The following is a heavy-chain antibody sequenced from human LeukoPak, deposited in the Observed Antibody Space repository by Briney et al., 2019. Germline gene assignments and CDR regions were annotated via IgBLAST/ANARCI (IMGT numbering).Heavy chain of an antibody. V-gene: IGHV3-21*01. CDR1: GFTFSSYS. D-gene: IGHD3-10*01. CDR2: ISSSSTYI. Sequence: GGSLRLSCAASGFTFSSYSMNWVRQAPGKGLEWVSSISSSSTYIYYADSVKGRFTISRDNAKESLYLQMNSLRDEDTAVYYCASSGRGGMVRGIIKSFNYGMDVWGQGTTVTVSS. CDR3: ASSGRGGMVRGIIKSFNYGMDV. J-gene: IGHJ6*02.